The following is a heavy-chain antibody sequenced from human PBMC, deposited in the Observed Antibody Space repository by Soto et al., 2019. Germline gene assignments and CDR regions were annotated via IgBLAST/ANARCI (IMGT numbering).Heavy chain of an antibody. V-gene: IGHV3-30*18. CDR1: GFTFSSYG. D-gene: IGHD2-15*01. J-gene: IGHJ4*02. Sequence: QVQLVESWGGVVQPGRSLRLSCAASGFTFSSYGMHWVRQAPGKGLEWVAVISYDGSNKYYADSVQVRFTISRDNSKKTLYLQMNSLRAEDTAGYYYAKETYSGPLDYWGQETLVTVSS. CDR2: ISYDGSNK. CDR3: AKETYSGPLDY.